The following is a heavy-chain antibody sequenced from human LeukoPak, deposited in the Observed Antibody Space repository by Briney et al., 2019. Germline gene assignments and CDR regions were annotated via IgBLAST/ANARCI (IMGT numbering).Heavy chain of an antibody. CDR1: GGSISSYY. D-gene: IGHD2-15*01. J-gene: IGHJ3*02. V-gene: IGHV4-59*01. CDR2: IYYSGST. Sequence: SETLSLTCTVSGGSISSYYWSWIRQPPGKGLEWIGYIYYSGSTNYNPSLKSRVTISVDTSKNQFSLKLSSVTAADTAVYYCATRRYCSGGSCYSRAFDIWGQGTMVTVSS. CDR3: ATRRYCSGGSCYSRAFDI.